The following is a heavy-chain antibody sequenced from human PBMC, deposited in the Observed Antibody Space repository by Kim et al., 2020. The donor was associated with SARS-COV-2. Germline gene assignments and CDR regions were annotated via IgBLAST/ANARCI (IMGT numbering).Heavy chain of an antibody. V-gene: IGHV4-30-4*01. CDR2: IYSTGRA. Sequence: SETLSLTCTVSGDSISSGDYFWSWIRQPPGGALEWIGYIYSTGRAYYNPSLKSRVSVSIDASNNQFSLNLISVTAAATAVYYCAREVNLVIVTSDAFDVWGQGIMVTVSS. J-gene: IGHJ3*01. CDR1: GDSISSGDYF. CDR3: AREVNLVIVTSDAFDV. D-gene: IGHD2-21*01.